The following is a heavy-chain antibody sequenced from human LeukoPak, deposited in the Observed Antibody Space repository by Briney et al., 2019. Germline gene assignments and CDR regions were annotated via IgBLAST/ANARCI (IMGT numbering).Heavy chain of an antibody. CDR3: AREDRYFDRKYMDV. CDR2: INTNTGNP. CDR1: GYTFTSYA. Sequence: ASVKVSCKASGYTFTSYAMNWVRQAPGQGLEWMGWINTNTGNPTYAQGFTGRFVFSLDTSVSTAYLQISSLKAEDTAVYYCAREDRYFDRKYMDVWGQGTTVTVSS. V-gene: IGHV7-4-1*02. D-gene: IGHD3-9*01. J-gene: IGHJ6*02.